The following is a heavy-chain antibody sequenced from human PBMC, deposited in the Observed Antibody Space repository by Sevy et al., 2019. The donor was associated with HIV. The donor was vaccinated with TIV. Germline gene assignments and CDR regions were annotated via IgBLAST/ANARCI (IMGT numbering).Heavy chain of an antibody. J-gene: IGHJ5*02. D-gene: IGHD2-2*01. CDR3: ARGGCSSTRCYQVGDWFDP. V-gene: IGHV3-7*01. CDR1: GFIFSSYW. CDR2: INQDGSEK. Sequence: GGSLRLSCAASGFIFSSYWTSWVRQAPGKGLEWVANINQDGSEKQYVDSVKGRFSISRDNAKNSLYLQMNSLRAEDTAVYYCARGGCSSTRCYQVGDWFDPWGQGTLVTVSS.